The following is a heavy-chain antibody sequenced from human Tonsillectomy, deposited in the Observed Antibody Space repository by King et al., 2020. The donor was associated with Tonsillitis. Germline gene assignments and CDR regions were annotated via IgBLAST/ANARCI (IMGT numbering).Heavy chain of an antibody. CDR2: INSNNGGT. Sequence: IQLVQSGAEAKKPGASVKVSCVASGYTFNAFYIHWVRQAPGQGLEWMGWINSNNGGTDYAQKFQGRVTMTRDTSINTAYMDLSGLTSDDTAVYYCARGQYSGNWLVKSFDIWGQGTLVTVSS. J-gene: IGHJ3*02. V-gene: IGHV1-2*02. D-gene: IGHD6-19*01. CDR1: GYTFNAFY. CDR3: ARGQYSGNWLVKSFDI.